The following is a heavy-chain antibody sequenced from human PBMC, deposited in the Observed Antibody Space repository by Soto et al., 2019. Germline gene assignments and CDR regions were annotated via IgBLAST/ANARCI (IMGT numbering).Heavy chain of an antibody. CDR3: ARDHLGPLNDAFDI. D-gene: IGHD7-27*01. J-gene: IGHJ3*02. CDR1: GFTFSSYD. Sequence: GGSLRLSCAASGFTFSSYDMHWVRQATGKGLEWVSAIGTAGDTYYPGSVKGRFTISRENAKNSLYLQMNSLRAGDTAVYYCARDHLGPLNDAFDIWGQGTMVTVSS. CDR2: IGTAGDT. V-gene: IGHV3-13*01.